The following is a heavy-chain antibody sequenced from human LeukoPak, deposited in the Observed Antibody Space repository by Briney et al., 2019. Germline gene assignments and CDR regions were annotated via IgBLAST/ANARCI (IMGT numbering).Heavy chain of an antibody. D-gene: IGHD3-10*01. CDR3: ARFSYYYGSGSYYMARPRSYFDY. J-gene: IGHJ4*02. Sequence: PSETLSLTCAVYGGSFSGYYWSWIRQPPGEGLEWIGEINHSGSTNYNPSLKSRVTISVDTSKNQFSLKLSSVTAADTAVYYCARFSYYYGSGSYYMARPRSYFDYWGQGALVTVSS. CDR1: GGSFSGYY. V-gene: IGHV4-34*01. CDR2: INHSGST.